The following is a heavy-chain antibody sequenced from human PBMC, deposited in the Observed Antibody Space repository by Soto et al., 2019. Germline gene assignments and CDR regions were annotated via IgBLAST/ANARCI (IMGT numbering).Heavy chain of an antibody. CDR2: ISASGGDT. Sequence: GGSLRLSCAASGFTFNGQDMCWVHQAPGKGLEWVSGISASGGDTQYADSVKGRFTISRDNSKNMLYLQMNSLRAEDTAVYYCAKDAPRPNGWYYFDYWGQGTLVTVSS. CDR1: GFTFNGQD. J-gene: IGHJ4*02. V-gene: IGHV3-23*01. D-gene: IGHD6-19*01. CDR3: AKDAPRPNGWYYFDY.